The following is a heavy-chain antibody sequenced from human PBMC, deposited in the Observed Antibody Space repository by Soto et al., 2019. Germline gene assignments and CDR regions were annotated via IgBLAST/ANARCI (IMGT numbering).Heavy chain of an antibody. D-gene: IGHD6-13*01. CDR1: GFTFSSYA. CDR2: ISYDGSNK. CDR3: ARDLVAAAGFDY. V-gene: IGHV3-30-3*01. Sequence: QVQLVESGGGVVQPGRSLRLSCAASGFTFSSYAMHWVRQAPGKGLEWVAVISYDGSNKYYADSVKGRFTISRDNSKNTLYLQMNSQRAEDTAVYYCARDLVAAAGFDYWGQGTLVTVSS. J-gene: IGHJ4*02.